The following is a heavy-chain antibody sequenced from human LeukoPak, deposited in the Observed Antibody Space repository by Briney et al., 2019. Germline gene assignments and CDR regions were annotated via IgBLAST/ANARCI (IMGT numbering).Heavy chain of an antibody. CDR1: GFTVSSNY. J-gene: IGHJ4*02. CDR2: IYSGGST. Sequence: GGSLRLSCAASGFTVSSNYMGWVRQAPGKGLEWVSVIYSGGSTYYADSVKGRFTISRDNSKNTLYLQMNSLRAEDTAVYYCATTSRYSSSWYVFDYWGQGTLVTVSS. D-gene: IGHD6-13*01. V-gene: IGHV3-53*01. CDR3: ATTSRYSSSWYVFDY.